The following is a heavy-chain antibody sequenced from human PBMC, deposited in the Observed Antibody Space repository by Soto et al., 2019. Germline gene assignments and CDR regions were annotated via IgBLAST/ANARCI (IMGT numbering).Heavy chain of an antibody. CDR3: ARADSTLVTSYGLDA. J-gene: IGHJ6*02. Sequence: SETLSLTCAVSGESFSGFYWTWIRQPPGEGLEWIGEINHSGTTNFNPSLRSRLTISLDSSKKHFSLKLTSMTAADAAVYYCARADSTLVTSYGLDAWGQGTTVTVSS. V-gene: IGHV4-34*01. CDR1: GESFSGFY. CDR2: INHSGTT. D-gene: IGHD2-21*02.